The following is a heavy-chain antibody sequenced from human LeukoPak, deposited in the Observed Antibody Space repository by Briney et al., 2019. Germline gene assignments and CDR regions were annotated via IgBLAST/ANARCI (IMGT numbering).Heavy chain of an antibody. D-gene: IGHD1-26*01. V-gene: IGHV3-48*02. Sequence: GGSLRLSCAASAFTFSSYSMNWVRQAPGKGLEWVSYISSGSSSIYYADFVKGRFTISRDNAKNSLFLQMNSLRDEDTAVYYCARGLGATNDYWGQGTLVTVSS. CDR2: ISSGSSSI. CDR1: AFTFSSYS. CDR3: ARGLGATNDY. J-gene: IGHJ4*02.